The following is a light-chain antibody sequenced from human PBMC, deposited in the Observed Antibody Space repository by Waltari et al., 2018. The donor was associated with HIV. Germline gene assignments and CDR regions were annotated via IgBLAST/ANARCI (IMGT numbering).Light chain of an antibody. Sequence: QSALTQPASVSGSPGQSINIYSTGTSNEVGAYNYFSWDQQHPGKAPKFIIYDVNKRPSGVSNRFSGSKSGNTASLTISGLQAEDEADYYCSSYTSSHTQVFGSGTKVTVL. V-gene: IGLV2-14*03. J-gene: IGLJ1*01. CDR1: SNEVGAYNY. CDR2: DVN. CDR3: SSYTSSHTQV.